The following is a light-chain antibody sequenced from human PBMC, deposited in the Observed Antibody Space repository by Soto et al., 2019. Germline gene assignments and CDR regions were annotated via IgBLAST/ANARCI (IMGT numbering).Light chain of an antibody. CDR2: EVS. CDR1: NSDVGASNY. CDR3: SSYTSSSTVI. Sequence: QSALTQPASVSEFPGQSITISCTGTNSDVGASNYVSWYQQHPGKAPKLIISEVSNRPSGVSNRFSGSKSGNTASLTISGLQPEDEADYYCSSYTSSSTVIIGGGTKLTVL. J-gene: IGLJ2*01. V-gene: IGLV2-14*01.